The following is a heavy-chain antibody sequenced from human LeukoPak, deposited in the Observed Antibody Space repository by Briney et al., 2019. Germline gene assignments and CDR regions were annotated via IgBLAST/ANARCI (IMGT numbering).Heavy chain of an antibody. CDR1: GFTFSTCT. V-gene: IGHV3-23*01. Sequence: GGSLRLSCAASGFTFSTCTMTWVRQAPGKGLEWVSSISGSGGSTYYADSVKGRFTISRDNSKNTLYLQMNSLRAEDTAVYYCAKDGAVAGTEPYYFDYWGQGTLVTVSS. J-gene: IGHJ4*02. CDR2: ISGSGGST. CDR3: AKDGAVAGTEPYYFDY. D-gene: IGHD6-19*01.